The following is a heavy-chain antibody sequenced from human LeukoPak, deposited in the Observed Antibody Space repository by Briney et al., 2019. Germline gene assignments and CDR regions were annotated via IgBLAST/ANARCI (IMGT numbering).Heavy chain of an antibody. Sequence: ASVKVSCKVSGYTLTEMSIHWVRQAPGGALVWRGGFDPEDGETVYAPKFQGRVTMTEDTSADTAYMELSSLRSEDTAVYYCTTCLNGAGQPVAIYYYGMDVWGQGTTVTVSS. V-gene: IGHV1-24*01. CDR1: GYTLTEMS. D-gene: IGHD2-2*01. CDR3: TTCLNGAGQPVAIYYYGMDV. CDR2: FDPEDGET. J-gene: IGHJ6*02.